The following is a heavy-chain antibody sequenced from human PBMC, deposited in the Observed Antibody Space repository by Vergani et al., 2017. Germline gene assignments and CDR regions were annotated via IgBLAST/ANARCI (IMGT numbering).Heavy chain of an antibody. CDR3: AKCGYSGPPPLYYYYYGMDV. D-gene: IGHD5-12*01. Sequence: EVQLLESGGGLVQPGGSLRLSCAASGFTFSSYAMSWVRQAPGKGPEWVSAISGSGGSTYYADSVKGRFTISRDNSKNTLYLQMNSLRAEDTAVYYCAKCGYSGPPPLYYYYYGMDVWGQGTTVTVSS. V-gene: IGHV3-23*01. CDR1: GFTFSSYA. J-gene: IGHJ6*02. CDR2: ISGSGGST.